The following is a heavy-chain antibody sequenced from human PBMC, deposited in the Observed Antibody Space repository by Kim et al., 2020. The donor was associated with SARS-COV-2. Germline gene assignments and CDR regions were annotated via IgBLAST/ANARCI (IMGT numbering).Heavy chain of an antibody. D-gene: IGHD3-10*01. CDR3: ARRIPNYYGSGSQIDY. CDR2: IYYSGST. J-gene: IGHJ4*02. Sequence: SETLSLTCTVSGGSISSGGYYWSWIRQHPGKGLEWIGYIYYSGSTYYNPSLKSRVTISVDTSKNQFSLKLSSVTAADTAVYYCARRIPNYYGSGSQIDYRGQGTLVTVSS. V-gene: IGHV4-31*03. CDR1: GGSISSGGYY.